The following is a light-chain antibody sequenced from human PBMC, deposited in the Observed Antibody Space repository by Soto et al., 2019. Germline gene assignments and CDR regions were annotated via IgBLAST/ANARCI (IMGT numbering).Light chain of an antibody. CDR2: DVS. V-gene: IGLV2-14*01. CDR1: SSDFGGYNY. J-gene: IGLJ2*01. CDR3: SSYTSNSTHVV. Sequence: QSALTQPASVSVSPGQSITISCTGTSSDFGGYNYVSRYQQHPGKAPPHMIYDVSNGPSGVSDHFSGSKSGNKASLNISGLQAEDEADYYCSSYTSNSTHVVFGGGTKLTVL.